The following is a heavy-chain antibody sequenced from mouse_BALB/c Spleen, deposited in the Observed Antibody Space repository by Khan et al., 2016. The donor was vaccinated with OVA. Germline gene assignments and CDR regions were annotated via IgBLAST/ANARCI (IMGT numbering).Heavy chain of an antibody. CDR3: ARWNYRYDGYFDY. V-gene: IGHV3-8*02. Sequence: EVQLQESGPSLVKPSQTLSLTCSVTGDSITSGYWNWIRKFPGNKLEYMGYISSSDSNFYNPSLKSRISITRDTSKKQYYLQLNSVTTEDTATYYCARWNYRYDGYFDYWGQGTTLTVSP. CDR1: GDSITSGY. J-gene: IGHJ2*01. D-gene: IGHD2-14*01. CDR2: ISSSDSN.